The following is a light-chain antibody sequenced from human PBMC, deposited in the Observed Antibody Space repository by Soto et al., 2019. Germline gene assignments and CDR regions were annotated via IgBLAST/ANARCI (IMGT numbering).Light chain of an antibody. CDR1: QNFGSTY. CDR2: QTS. Sequence: EIVMTQSPATLSVSPGERATLSCRASQNFGSTYLAWYQHRPGQAPRLLIYQTSIRAAGIPARFSASGSGTDFTLTISDVQPEDFALYYCHQRQSWPRTFGQGTKVDIK. CDR3: HQRQSWPRT. V-gene: IGKV3D-15*03. J-gene: IGKJ1*01.